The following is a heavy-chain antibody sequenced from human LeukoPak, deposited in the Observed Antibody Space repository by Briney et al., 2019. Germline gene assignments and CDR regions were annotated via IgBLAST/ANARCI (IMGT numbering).Heavy chain of an antibody. V-gene: IGHV4-59*01. D-gene: IGHD5-12*01. J-gene: IGHJ3*02. CDR1: GASIRSYF. Sequence: SETLSLTSSVSGASIRSYFWSWIRHSPGKGLEWIGYVYDNDISNFNPSLESRVTILVDRSKSQFSLKLRSVTAADTAVYYCARGLVLATDDAFDIWGPGTMVTVSS. CDR2: VYDNDIS. CDR3: ARGLVLATDDAFDI.